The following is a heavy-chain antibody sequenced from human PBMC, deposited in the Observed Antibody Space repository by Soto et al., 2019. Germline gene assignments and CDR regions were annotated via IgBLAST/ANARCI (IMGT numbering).Heavy chain of an antibody. J-gene: IGHJ4*02. CDR3: ARAMSRSKTAFDQ. V-gene: IGHV3-11*01. Sequence: QVQLVESGGGLVKPGGSLRLSCAASGFTFSDYYMTWIRQAPGKGLEWVSYISSTSGTISYADSVKGRFTLSRDNAKNSLYLQMISLRAEDTAVYYCARAMSRSKTAFDQWGQGALVTVSS. CDR2: ISSTSGTI. CDR1: GFTFSDYY. D-gene: IGHD3-10*02.